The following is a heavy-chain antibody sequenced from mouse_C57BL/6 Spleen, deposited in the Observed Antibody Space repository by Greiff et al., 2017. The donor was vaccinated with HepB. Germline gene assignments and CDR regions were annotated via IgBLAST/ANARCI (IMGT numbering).Heavy chain of an antibody. CDR1: GYTFTSYW. D-gene: IGHD2-1*01. CDR2: IDPSDSET. Sequence: QVQLQQPGAELVRPGSSVKLSCKASGYTFTSYWMHWVKQRPIQGLEWIGNIDPSDSETHYNQKFKDKATLTVDKSSSTAYMQLSSLTSEDSAVYYCARGNYETYYFDYWGQGTTLTVSS. J-gene: IGHJ2*01. V-gene: IGHV1-52*01. CDR3: ARGNYETYYFDY.